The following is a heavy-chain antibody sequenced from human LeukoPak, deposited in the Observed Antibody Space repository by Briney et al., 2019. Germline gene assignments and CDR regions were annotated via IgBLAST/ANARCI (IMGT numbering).Heavy chain of an antibody. D-gene: IGHD2-2*01. Sequence: SQTLSLTCTVSGGSISSGRYSWSWIRQPAGKGLEWIGRIYTSGSTNYNPSLKSRVTISVDTSRNQFSLTLNSVTAADTAVYYCARFTPGSRYQLTYFFDSWGPGTLVTVSS. CDR3: ARFTPGSRYQLTYFFDS. CDR2: IYTSGST. V-gene: IGHV4-61*02. J-gene: IGHJ4*02. CDR1: GGSISSGRYS.